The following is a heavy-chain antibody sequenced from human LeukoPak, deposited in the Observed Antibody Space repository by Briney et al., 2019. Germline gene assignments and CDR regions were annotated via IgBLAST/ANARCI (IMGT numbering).Heavy chain of an antibody. CDR1: GFTFSDYY. D-gene: IGHD4-23*01. CDR2: ISSSSSYT. J-gene: IGHJ3*02. V-gene: IGHV3-11*05. CDR3: ARVSTVVAFDI. Sequence: PGGSLRLSCAASGFTFSDYYMSWIRQAPGKGLEWVSYISSSSSYTNYADSVKGRFTISRDNAKNSLYLQMNSLGADDTAVYYCARVSTVVAFDIWGQGTMVTVSS.